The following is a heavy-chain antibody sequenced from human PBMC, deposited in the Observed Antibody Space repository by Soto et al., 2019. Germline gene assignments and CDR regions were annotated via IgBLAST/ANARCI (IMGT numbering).Heavy chain of an antibody. CDR1: GFSFSSYG. J-gene: IGHJ4*02. V-gene: IGHV3-30*18. CDR3: AKDGPTPFDY. Sequence: ALRLSCAAAGFSFSSYGMHWVRQAPGKGLEWVAVISYDGSNKYYADSVKGRFTISRDNSKNTLYLQMNSLRAEDTAVYYCAKDGPTPFDYWGQGTLVTVSS. CDR2: ISYDGSNK.